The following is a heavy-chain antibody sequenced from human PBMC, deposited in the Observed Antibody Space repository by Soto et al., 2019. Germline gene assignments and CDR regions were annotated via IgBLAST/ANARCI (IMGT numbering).Heavy chain of an antibody. D-gene: IGHD5-18*01. CDR3: ARHPDIFDPPGTYSYVVNAWFDP. Sequence: SETLSLTCAVSGGSISSGGYSWSWIRQPPGKGLEWIGYMYHSGSTYYNPSLKSRVTISIDRSKNQFSLKLSSVTAADTAVYYCARHPDIFDPPGTYSYVVNAWFDPWGQGTLVTVSS. V-gene: IGHV4-30-2*01. CDR1: GGSISSGGYS. J-gene: IGHJ5*02. CDR2: MYHSGST.